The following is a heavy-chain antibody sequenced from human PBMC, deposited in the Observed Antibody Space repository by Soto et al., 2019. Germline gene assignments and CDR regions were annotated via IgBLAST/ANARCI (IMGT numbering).Heavy chain of an antibody. CDR3: TTEAYDNSGSLAFDI. J-gene: IGHJ3*02. V-gene: IGHV4-59*08. Sequence: SETLSLTCTVSGGSITNYYYSWIRQPPGKGLEWIGYIFHIGTTSYNPSLKSRVTLSVDTSQSQFSLKLNSVTAADTAVYYCTTEAYDNSGSLAFDIWGPGTLVTVSS. CDR1: GGSITNYY. D-gene: IGHD3-22*01. CDR2: IFHIGTT.